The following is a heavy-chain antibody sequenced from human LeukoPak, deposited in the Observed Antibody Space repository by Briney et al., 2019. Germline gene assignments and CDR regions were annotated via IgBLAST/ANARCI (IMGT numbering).Heavy chain of an antibody. CDR2: IYWDDDK. V-gene: IGHV2-5*02. CDR3: AHPGVAAAFDY. Sequence: SSPTLVKPTQTLTLTCTFSGFSLTTNGVGVGWVRQPPGKALQWLAVIYWDDDKRYSPSLKTRLSINKDTSKNQVVLRMTNMHPVDTGTYYCAHPGVAAAFDYWGQGILVTVSS. J-gene: IGHJ4*02. D-gene: IGHD6-13*01. CDR1: GFSLTTNGVG.